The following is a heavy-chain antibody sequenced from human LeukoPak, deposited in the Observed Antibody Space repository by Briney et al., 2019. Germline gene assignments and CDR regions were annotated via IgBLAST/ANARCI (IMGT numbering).Heavy chain of an antibody. CDR2: IKQDGSEK. Sequence: GGSLRLSCAASGFTFSDYWMTWVRQAPGKGLEWVANIKQDGSEKDYVDSVKGRFTISRDNAKNSLYLQMNSLRAEDTAVYYCASTNPGYFDYWGQGTLVTVSS. D-gene: IGHD1-14*01. J-gene: IGHJ4*02. CDR1: GFTFSDYW. CDR3: ASTNPGYFDY. V-gene: IGHV3-7*01.